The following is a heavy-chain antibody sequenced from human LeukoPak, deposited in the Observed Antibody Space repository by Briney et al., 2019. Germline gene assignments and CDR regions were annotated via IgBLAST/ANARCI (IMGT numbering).Heavy chain of an antibody. CDR1: GFTFSNSA. Sequence: GGSLRLSCAASGFTFSNSAMHWVRQAPGKGLEWVAVTSYDGVNKYYADSVKGRFSISRDNSKNTLYLQMNSLRAEDAAVYYCARDYKWGQALDYWGQGTLVTVPS. J-gene: IGHJ4*02. CDR3: ARDYKWGQALDY. D-gene: IGHD1-1*01. CDR2: TSYDGVNK. V-gene: IGHV3-30-3*01.